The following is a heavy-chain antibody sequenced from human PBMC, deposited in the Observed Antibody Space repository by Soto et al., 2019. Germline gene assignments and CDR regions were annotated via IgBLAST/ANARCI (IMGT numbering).Heavy chain of an antibody. CDR3: AKSLDSSGYYRFDY. V-gene: IGHV3-30*18. D-gene: IGHD3-22*01. CDR1: GFTFSSYG. J-gene: IGHJ4*02. CDR2: ISYDGSNK. Sequence: QVQLVESGGGVVQPGRSLRLSCAASGFTFSSYGMHWVRQAPGKGLEWVAVISYDGSNKYYADSVKGRFTISRDHSNNTLYLEMDSLRAVDTAVYYCAKSLDSSGYYRFDYWGQGTLVSVSS.